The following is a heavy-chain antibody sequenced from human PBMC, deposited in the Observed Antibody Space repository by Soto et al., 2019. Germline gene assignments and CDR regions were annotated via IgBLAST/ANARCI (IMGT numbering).Heavy chain of an antibody. Sequence: QVQLVQSGAEVKKPGSSVKVSCKASGGTFSSYAISWVRQAPGQGLEWMGGIIPIFGTANYAQKFQGRVTIXAXEXXSTAYMELSSLRSEDTAVYYCAREGSGSMAGAFDIWGQGTMVTVSS. CDR2: IIPIFGTA. V-gene: IGHV1-69*12. J-gene: IGHJ3*02. CDR3: AREGSGSMAGAFDI. CDR1: GGTFSSYA. D-gene: IGHD3-22*01.